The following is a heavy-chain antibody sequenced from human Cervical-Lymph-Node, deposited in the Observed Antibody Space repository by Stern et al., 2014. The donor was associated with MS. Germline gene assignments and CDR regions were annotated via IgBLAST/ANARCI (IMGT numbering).Heavy chain of an antibody. V-gene: IGHV2-5*02. CDR3: AHSAYDYVWGNYRLGKGVYLQH. Sequence: QVTLRESGPTLVNPTQTLTLTCTFSGFSLNTSGVGVGWIRQPPGKAPEWLALIYWDDDKRHSPSLKSRLTITKDTSKNQVVLTVTNMDPVDTATYYCAHSAYDYVWGNYRLGKGVYLQHWGQGTLGSVSS. CDR1: GFSLNTSGVG. J-gene: IGHJ1*01. D-gene: IGHD3-16*02. CDR2: IYWDDDK.